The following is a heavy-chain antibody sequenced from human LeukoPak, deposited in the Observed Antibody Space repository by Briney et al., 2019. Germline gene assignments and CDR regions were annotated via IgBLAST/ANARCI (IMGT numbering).Heavy chain of an antibody. CDR1: GGSFSGYY. D-gene: IGHD4-17*01. CDR3: ARVDEDYGDYVGYYYYGMDV. V-gene: IGHV4-34*01. Sequence: SETLSLTCAVYGGSFSGYYWSWIRQPPGKGLEWIGEINHSGSTNYNPSLKSRVTISVDTSKNQFSLKLSSVTAADTAVYYCARVDEDYGDYVGYYYYGMDVWGQGTTVTVSS. J-gene: IGHJ6*02. CDR2: INHSGST.